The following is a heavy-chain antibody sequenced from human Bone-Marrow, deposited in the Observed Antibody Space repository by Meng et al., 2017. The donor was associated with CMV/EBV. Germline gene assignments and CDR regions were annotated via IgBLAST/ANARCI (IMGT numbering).Heavy chain of an antibody. CDR1: GFTFSGSA. CDR3: TRLVPAATQRGAFDI. Sequence: GESLKISCAASGFTFSGSAMHWVRQASGKGLEWVGRIRSKANSYATAYAASVKGRFTISRDDSKNTAYLQMNSLKTEDTAVYYCTRLVPAATQRGAFDIWGQGTRVTVSS. V-gene: IGHV3-73*01. D-gene: IGHD2-2*01. J-gene: IGHJ3*02. CDR2: IRSKANSYAT.